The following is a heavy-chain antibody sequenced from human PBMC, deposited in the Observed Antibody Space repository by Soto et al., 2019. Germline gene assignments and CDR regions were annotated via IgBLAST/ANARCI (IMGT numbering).Heavy chain of an antibody. CDR3: XXXXRYDNSGXXXXXXXX. J-gene: IGHJ1*01. V-gene: IGHV3-74*01. D-gene: IGHD3-22*01. Sequence: VQLVESGGGLVQPGGSLRLSCAASGFTFSNYWMHWVRQGPGKGLVWVSRINSDGSSSTYADSVKGRFTISRDNAKXXXXXXXXXXXAEDXXXXXXXXXXRYDNSGXXXXXXXXWG. CDR1: GFTFSNYW. CDR2: INSDGSSS.